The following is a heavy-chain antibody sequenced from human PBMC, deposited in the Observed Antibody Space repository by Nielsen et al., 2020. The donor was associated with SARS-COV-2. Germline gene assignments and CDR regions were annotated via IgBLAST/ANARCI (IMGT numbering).Heavy chain of an antibody. V-gene: IGHV1-3*01. CDR2: INAGNGNT. J-gene: IGHJ4*02. CDR1: GYTFTSYA. Sequence: ASVKVSCKASGYTFTSYAMHWVRQAPGQRLEWMGWINAGNGNTKYSQKFQGRVTITRDTSASTGYMELRALRSDDTAVYYCARDALVMPSTMRFWGQGTLVTVSS. D-gene: IGHD3-22*01. CDR3: ARDALVMPSTMRF.